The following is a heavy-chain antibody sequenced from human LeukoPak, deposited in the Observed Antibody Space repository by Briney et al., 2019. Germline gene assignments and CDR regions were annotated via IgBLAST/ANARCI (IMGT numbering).Heavy chain of an antibody. CDR3: AKDYDYSNDWSLIDY. Sequence: GGSLRLSCAASGFTFDDYAMHWVRQAPGKGLEWISPITWDGGISYYVDSLKGRFTISRYNSKNSLYLQMNSLRTEDTAFYYCAKDYDYSNDWSLIDYWGQGTLVTASS. CDR2: ITWDGGIS. D-gene: IGHD6-19*01. CDR1: GFTFDDYA. J-gene: IGHJ4*02. V-gene: IGHV3-43D*03.